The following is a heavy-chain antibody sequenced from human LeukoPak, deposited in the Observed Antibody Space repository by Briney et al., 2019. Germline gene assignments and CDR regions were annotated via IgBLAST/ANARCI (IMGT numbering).Heavy chain of an antibody. CDR1: GYSFTSYW. D-gene: IGHD3-22*01. CDR2: IYPGDSDT. CDR3: ARGGLGYDSSGSDLPGNFDY. J-gene: IGHJ4*02. Sequence: GESLKISCKGSGYSFTSYWIGWVRQMPGKGLEWMGIIYPGDSDTRYSPSLQGQVTISADKSISTAYLQWSSLKASDTAMYYCARGGLGYDSSGSDLPGNFDYWGQGTLVTVSS. V-gene: IGHV5-51*01.